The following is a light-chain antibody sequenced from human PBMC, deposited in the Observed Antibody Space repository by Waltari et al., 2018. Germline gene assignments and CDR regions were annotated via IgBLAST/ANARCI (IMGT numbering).Light chain of an antibody. J-gene: IGKJ5*01. Sequence: DIQLTQSPSSLSASVGVRVIITCQESQGISNSLAWYQQKPGEAPRLLLYGASKLQGGVPSRFSGSGSGTGFTLTVSSLQPEDFATYYCQQYHSPLITFGQGTRLEIK. CDR2: GAS. CDR1: QGISNS. CDR3: QQYHSPLIT. V-gene: IGKV1-NL1*01.